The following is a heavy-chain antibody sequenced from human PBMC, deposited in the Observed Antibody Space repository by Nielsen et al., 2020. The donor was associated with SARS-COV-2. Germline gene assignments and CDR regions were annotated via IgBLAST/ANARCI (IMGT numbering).Heavy chain of an antibody. CDR2: ISSSSSYI. D-gene: IGHD2-21*02. J-gene: IGHJ3*02. Sequence: GGSLRLSCAASGFTFSSYSMNWVRQAPGKGLEWVSSISSSSSYIYYADSVKGRFTISRDNAKNSLYLQMNSLRAEDTAVYYCAKVGGDYVRDAFDIWGQGTMVTVSS. CDR1: GFTFSSYS. CDR3: AKVGGDYVRDAFDI. V-gene: IGHV3-21*01.